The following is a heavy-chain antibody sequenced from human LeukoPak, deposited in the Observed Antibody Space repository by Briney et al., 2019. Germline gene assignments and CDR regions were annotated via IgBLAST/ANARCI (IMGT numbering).Heavy chain of an antibody. V-gene: IGHV4-61*02. CDR1: GVSVSSDNYY. Sequence: SETLSLTCTVSGVSVSSDNYYWNWIRRPAGKGLEWIGRIYASGTTNYNPSLKSRITIGVDTSKNQISLRLSSVTAVDTAVYYCAREAVVQHYYYYMDVWGEGTTVTVSS. J-gene: IGHJ6*03. D-gene: IGHD2-15*01. CDR3: AREAVVQHYYYYMDV. CDR2: IYASGTT.